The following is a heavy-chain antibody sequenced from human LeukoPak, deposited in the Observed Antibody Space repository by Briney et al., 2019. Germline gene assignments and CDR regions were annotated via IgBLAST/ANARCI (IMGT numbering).Heavy chain of an antibody. J-gene: IGHJ4*02. D-gene: IGHD3-22*01. CDR3: ARGYYYDGSGYFDY. CDR2: INHSGST. Sequence: PSETLSLTCAVYGGSFSGYYWSWIRQPPGEGLEWIGEINHSGSTNYNPSLKSRVTISVDTSKNQFSLNLNSVTAADTAVYYCARGYYYDGSGYFDYWGQGTLVTVSS. V-gene: IGHV4-34*01. CDR1: GGSFSGYY.